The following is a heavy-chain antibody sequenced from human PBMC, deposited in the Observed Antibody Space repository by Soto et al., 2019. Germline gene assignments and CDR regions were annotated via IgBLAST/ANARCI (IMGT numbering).Heavy chain of an antibody. CDR2: ISSNGGST. D-gene: IGHD6-19*01. CDR1: GFTFCSYA. J-gene: IGHJ3*02. CDR3: AKTADGWFSAFDI. Sequence: VGSLRLSCSACGFTFCSYAMHWFRQDPGNGLEYVSAISSNGGSTYYADSVKGRFTFSRDNSKNTLYLQMNSLRAEDMAVYYCAKTADGWFSAFDIWGQGTIVTV. V-gene: IGHV3-64*04.